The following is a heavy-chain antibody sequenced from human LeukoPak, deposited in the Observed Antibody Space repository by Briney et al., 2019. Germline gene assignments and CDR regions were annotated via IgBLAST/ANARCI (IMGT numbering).Heavy chain of an antibody. CDR3: ARAARGYHY. D-gene: IGHD5-12*01. CDR2: LIGSGDIT. V-gene: IGHV3-23*01. J-gene: IGHJ4*02. CDR1: GFTFSNYV. Sequence: GGYLRLSCAISGFTFSNYVMSWVRQAPGKGLEWVSGLIGSGDITYYADSVKGRFTISRDNSKNTLYLQMSTLRADDTGVYYCARAARGYHYWGQGTLVTVSS.